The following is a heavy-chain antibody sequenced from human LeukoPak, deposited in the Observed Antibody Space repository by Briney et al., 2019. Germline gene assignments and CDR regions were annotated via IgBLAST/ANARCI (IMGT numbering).Heavy chain of an antibody. J-gene: IGHJ4*02. D-gene: IGHD6-13*01. CDR3: ARGRIAAAPDFDY. CDR2: IYHSGST. Sequence: SETLSLTCTVSGGSISSTYSYWGWIRQRPGQGLEWIGTIYHSGSTYYNPSLKSRVTISVDTSKNQFSLKLSSVTAADTAVYYCARGRIAAAPDFDYWGQGTLVTVPS. CDR1: GGSISSTYSY. V-gene: IGHV4-39*07.